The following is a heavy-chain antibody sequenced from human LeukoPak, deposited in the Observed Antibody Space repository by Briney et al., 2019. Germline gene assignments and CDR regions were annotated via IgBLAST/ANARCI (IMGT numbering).Heavy chain of an antibody. D-gene: IGHD5-18*01. CDR1: GFTFSSYG. J-gene: IGHJ4*02. Sequence: GGSLRLSCAASGFTFSSYGMHWVLQAPGKGLEWVAVISYDGSNKYYADSVKGRFTISRDNSKNTLYLQMNSLRAEDTAVYYCAKDHVDTAELGTFGYWGQGTLVTVSS. CDR3: AKDHVDTAELGTFGY. V-gene: IGHV3-30*18. CDR2: ISYDGSNK.